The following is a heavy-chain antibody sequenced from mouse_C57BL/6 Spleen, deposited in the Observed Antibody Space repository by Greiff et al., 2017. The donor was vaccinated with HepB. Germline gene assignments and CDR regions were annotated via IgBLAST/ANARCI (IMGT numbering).Heavy chain of an antibody. Sequence: EVQLQESGEGLVKPGGSLKLSCAASGFTFSSYAMSWVRQTPEKRLEWVAYISSGGDYIYYADTVKGRFTISRDNARNTLYLQMSSLKSEDTAMYYCTREDGSSYGGYFDVWGTGTTVTVSS. CDR1: GFTFSSYA. CDR3: TREDGSSYGGYFDV. J-gene: IGHJ1*03. CDR2: ISSGGDYI. V-gene: IGHV5-9-1*02. D-gene: IGHD1-1*01.